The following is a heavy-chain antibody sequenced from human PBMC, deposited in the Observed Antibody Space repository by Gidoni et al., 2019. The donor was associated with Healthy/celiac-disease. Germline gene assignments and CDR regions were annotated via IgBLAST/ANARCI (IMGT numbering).Heavy chain of an antibody. CDR3: TTLLHCSGGSCYSD. J-gene: IGHJ4*02. V-gene: IGHV3-15*01. CDR1: GFTFSNAW. D-gene: IGHD2-15*01. CDR2: IKSKTDGGTT. Sequence: EVQLVESGGGLVKPGGSLRLSCAASGFTFSNAWMSWVRQAPGKGLELVCRIKSKTDGGTTDYAAPVKGRFTISRDDSKNTLYLQMNSLKTEDTAVFYCTTLLHCSGGSCYSDWGQGTLVTVSS.